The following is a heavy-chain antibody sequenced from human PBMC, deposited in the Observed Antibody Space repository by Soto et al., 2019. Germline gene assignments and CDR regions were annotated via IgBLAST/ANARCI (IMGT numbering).Heavy chain of an antibody. CDR2: IYDTGST. V-gene: IGHV4-59*01. J-gene: IGHJ4*02. CDR1: GGSISSYD. D-gene: IGHD3-3*01. CDR3: ARYYCRTGTGYYFDY. Sequence: QVQLQESGPGLVKPSETLSLTCTVSGGSISSYDWSWIRQTPGKGLEWIGCIYDTGSTNYNPSLKSRVSFSVDTSKNQFSLELNSVTAADTAVYYCARYYCRTGTGYYFDYWSQGTLVTVSS.